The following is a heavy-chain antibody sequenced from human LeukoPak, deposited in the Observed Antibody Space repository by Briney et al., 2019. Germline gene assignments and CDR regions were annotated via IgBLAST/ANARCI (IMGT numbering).Heavy chain of an antibody. J-gene: IGHJ4*02. CDR1: GFTFSNYA. V-gene: IGHV3-30-3*01. CDR3: ATEIAVGLRYFDY. D-gene: IGHD6-19*01. CDR2: VSFDGSTE. Sequence: GGSLRLSCAASGFTFSNYAMHWIRQAPGTGLEWVAIVSFDGSTEYYAASVEGRFTISRDNSKNTLYLQMNSLRPEDTAVYYCATEIAVGLRYFDYWGQGTLVTVSS.